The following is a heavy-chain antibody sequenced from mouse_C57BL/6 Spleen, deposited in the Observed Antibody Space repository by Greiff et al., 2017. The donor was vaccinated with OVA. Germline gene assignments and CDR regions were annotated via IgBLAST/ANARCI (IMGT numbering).Heavy chain of an antibody. CDR2: ISYDGSN. V-gene: IGHV3-6*01. CDR1: GYSITSGYY. D-gene: IGHD2-2*01. J-gene: IGHJ1*03. CDR3: ARGGYGYDRYFDV. Sequence: DVQLQESGPGLVKPSQSLSLTCSVTGYSITSGYYWNWIRQFPGNKLEWMGYISYDGSNNYNPSLKNRISITRDTSKNQFFLKLNSVTTEDTATYYGARGGYGYDRYFDVWGTGTTVTVSS.